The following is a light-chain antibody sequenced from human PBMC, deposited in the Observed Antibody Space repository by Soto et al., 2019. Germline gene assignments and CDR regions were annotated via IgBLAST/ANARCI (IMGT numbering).Light chain of an antibody. CDR1: QSISRW. CDR3: XXXXXXPWT. CDR2: EAS. J-gene: IGKJ1*01. V-gene: IGKV1-5*03. Sequence: DIQMTQSPSTLSASVGDRVTITCRASQSISRWLAWCQQKPGKGPKLLIYEASSLESGVPSRFSGSGSGTEFTLTISSLXXXXXXXXXXXXXXXXPWTFGQGTKVEIK.